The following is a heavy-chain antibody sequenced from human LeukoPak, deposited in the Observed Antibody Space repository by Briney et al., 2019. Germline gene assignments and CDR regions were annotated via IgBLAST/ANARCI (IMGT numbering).Heavy chain of an antibody. CDR3: AKDGESGIQYTQGYFDY. J-gene: IGHJ4*02. V-gene: IGHV3-30*02. CDR2: IRYDGSNK. D-gene: IGHD1-1*01. CDR1: GFIFSDYA. Sequence: GGSLRLSCAASGFIFSDYAIYWVRQTPGKGVEWVAFIRYDGSNKIYADSVKGRFTISRDNSHNTVYLQMTGLRAEDTAVYYCAKDGESGIQYTQGYFDYWGQGTLVIVSS.